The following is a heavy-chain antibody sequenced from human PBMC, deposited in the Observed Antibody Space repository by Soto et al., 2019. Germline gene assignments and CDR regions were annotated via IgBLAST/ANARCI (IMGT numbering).Heavy chain of an antibody. CDR3: ARSYPYSGGPFDY. V-gene: IGHV4-31*03. CDR1: GGSISSGGYY. Sequence: QVQLQESGPGLVKPSQTLSLTCTVSGGSISSGGYYWSWIRQHPGKGLEWIGYIYYSGSTYYNPSIQSRVTISVDTSKNQFSLKLRSVTAADTAVYYCARSYPYSGGPFDYWGQGTLVTVSS. D-gene: IGHD5-12*01. J-gene: IGHJ4*02. CDR2: IYYSGST.